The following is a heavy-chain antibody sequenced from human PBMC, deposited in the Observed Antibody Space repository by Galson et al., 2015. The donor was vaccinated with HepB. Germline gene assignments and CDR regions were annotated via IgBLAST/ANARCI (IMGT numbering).Heavy chain of an antibody. D-gene: IGHD6-13*01. CDR3: ARGAAVGYFDY. CDR2: ISYDGSNK. V-gene: IGHV3-30*04. Sequence: SLRLSCAASGFTFSSYAMHWVRQAPGKGLEWVAVISYDGSNKYYADSVKGRFTISRDNSKNTLYLQMNSLRAEDTAVYYCARGAAVGYFDYWGQGTLVTVSS. J-gene: IGHJ4*02. CDR1: GFTFSSYA.